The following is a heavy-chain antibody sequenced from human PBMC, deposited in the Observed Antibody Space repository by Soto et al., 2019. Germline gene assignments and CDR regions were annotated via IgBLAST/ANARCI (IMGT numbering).Heavy chain of an antibody. Sequence: ASVKVSCKVSGYTLTELSMHWVRQAPGKGLEWMGGFDPEDGETIYAQKFQGRVTMTEDTSTDTAYMELSSLRSEDTAVYYCATDHGGDYYFDYWGQGTLVTVSS. CDR1: GYTLTELS. V-gene: IGHV1-24*01. J-gene: IGHJ4*02. CDR2: FDPEDGET. CDR3: ATDHGGDYYFDY. D-gene: IGHD4-17*01.